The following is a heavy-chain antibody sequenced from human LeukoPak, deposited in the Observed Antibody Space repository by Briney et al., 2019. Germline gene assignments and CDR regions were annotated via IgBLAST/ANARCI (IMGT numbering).Heavy chain of an antibody. CDR1: GLTFSTNA. V-gene: IGHV3-23*01. CDR2: ISGSGGST. D-gene: IGHD2-8*02. Sequence: GGSLRPSCAAPGLTFSTNAMSWVRQAPGKGLEWVSAISGSGGSTYYADSVKGRFTISRDNSKNTLYLQMNSLRAEDTAVYYCAKAPRATGPGYFDYWGQGTLVTVSS. J-gene: IGHJ4*02. CDR3: AKAPRATGPGYFDY.